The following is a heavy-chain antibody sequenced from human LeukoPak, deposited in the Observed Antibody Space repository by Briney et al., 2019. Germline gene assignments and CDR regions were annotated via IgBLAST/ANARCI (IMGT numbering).Heavy chain of an antibody. CDR1: GYTFTNYG. CDR3: ARIVDYYDSSGYKD. D-gene: IGHD3-22*01. J-gene: IGHJ4*02. CDR2: ISAYNGNT. V-gene: IGHV1-18*01. Sequence: ASVKVSCKASGYTFTNYGISWVRQAPGQGLEWMGWISAYNGNTNYAQKLQGRVTMTTDTSTSTAYMELRSLRSDDTAVYYCARIVDYYDSSGYKDWGQGTLVTVSS.